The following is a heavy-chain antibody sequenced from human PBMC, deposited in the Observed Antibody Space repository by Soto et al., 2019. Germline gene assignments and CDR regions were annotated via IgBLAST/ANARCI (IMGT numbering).Heavy chain of an antibody. CDR2: ISAYNGNT. V-gene: IGHV1-18*01. D-gene: IGHD2-2*01. CDR1: GYTFTSYG. CDR3: ARSKLGYCSSTSCYHWFEP. Sequence: ASVKVSCKASGYTFTSYGISWVRQAPGQGLEWMGWISAYNGNTNYAQKLQGRVTMTTDTSTSKAYMELRSLRSDDTAVYYCARSKLGYCSSTSCYHWFEPWGQGTLVTVSS. J-gene: IGHJ5*02.